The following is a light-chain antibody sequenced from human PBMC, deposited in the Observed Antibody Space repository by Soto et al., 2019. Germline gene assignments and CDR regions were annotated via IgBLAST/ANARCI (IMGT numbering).Light chain of an antibody. CDR3: QQYGSSPQT. CDR1: ERFMENY. V-gene: IGKV3-20*01. CDR2: GAS. Sequence: EIVLTQSPGTLSVSPGERPTLSCRASERFMENYLAWYQHKAGKSPRLLIYGASSRDTGIPDRFSGSESGTDFTLTISRLEPEDFAVYYCQQYGSSPQTFGQGTKVDIK. J-gene: IGKJ1*01.